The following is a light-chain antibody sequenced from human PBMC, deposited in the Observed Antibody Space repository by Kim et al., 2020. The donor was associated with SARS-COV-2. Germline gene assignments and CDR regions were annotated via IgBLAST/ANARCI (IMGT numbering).Light chain of an antibody. V-gene: IGLV4-69*01. CDR1: SGLSNKA. Sequence: SVKFTCTMTSGLSNKASAWYQQQRLKGPRYWMKVNSEGSDSRGDGIPDRFSGNSSGAGRDLSISSRQSEEEADYYSQSWGTGIKWVFGGGTKLTVL. CDR3: QSWGTGIKWV. CDR2: VNSEGSD. J-gene: IGLJ3*02.